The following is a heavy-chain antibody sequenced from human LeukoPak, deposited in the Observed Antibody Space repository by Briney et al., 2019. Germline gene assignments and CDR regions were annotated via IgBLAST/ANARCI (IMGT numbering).Heavy chain of an antibody. CDR2: IWYDGSNK. D-gene: IGHD3-10*01. Sequence: GGSLRLSCAASGFTFGSYGMHWVRQAPGKGLEWVAVIWYDGSNKYYADSVKGRFTISRDNSKNTLYLQMNSLRAEDTAVYYCARDARGGGISFYFDYWGQGTLVTVSS. J-gene: IGHJ4*02. CDR3: ARDARGGGISFYFDY. CDR1: GFTFGSYG. V-gene: IGHV3-33*01.